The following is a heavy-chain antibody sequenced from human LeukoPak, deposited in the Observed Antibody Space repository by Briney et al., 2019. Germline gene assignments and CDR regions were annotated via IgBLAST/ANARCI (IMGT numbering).Heavy chain of an antibody. CDR2: ISSSSSTI. Sequence: GGSLRLSCPASGFTFSSYSMNWVRQAPGKGLERVSYISSSSSTIYYADSVKGRFTISRDNAKNSLYLQMNSLRAEDTAVYYCARGRRHDYVWGSYRSTNWFDPWGQGTLVTVSS. CDR1: GFTFSSYS. V-gene: IGHV3-48*01. J-gene: IGHJ5*02. CDR3: ARGRRHDYVWGSYRSTNWFDP. D-gene: IGHD3-16*02.